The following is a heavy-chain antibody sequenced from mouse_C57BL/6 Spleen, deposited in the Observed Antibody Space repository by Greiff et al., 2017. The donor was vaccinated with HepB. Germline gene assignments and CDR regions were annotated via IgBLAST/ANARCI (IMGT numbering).Heavy chain of an antibody. CDR2: ISSGGDYI. CDR3: TRVITGTDYAMDY. D-gene: IGHD4-1*01. J-gene: IGHJ4*01. Sequence: EVQGVESGEGLVKPGGSLKLSCAASGFTFSSYAMSWVRQTPEKRLEWVAYISSGGDYIYYADTVKGRFTISRDNARNTLYLQMSSMKSEDTAMYYCTRVITGTDYAMDYWGQGPSVPVSS. CDR1: GFTFSSYA. V-gene: IGHV5-9-1*02.